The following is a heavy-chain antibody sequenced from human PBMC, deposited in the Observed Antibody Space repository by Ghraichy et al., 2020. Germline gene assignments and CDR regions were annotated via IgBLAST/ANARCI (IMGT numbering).Heavy chain of an antibody. Sequence: ASVKVSCKASGYTFTSYGISWVRQAPGQGLEWMGWISAYNGNTNYAQKLQGRVTMTTDTSTSTAYMELRSLRSDDTAVYYCARASSSYDFWSGYPHPDAFDIWGQGTMVTVSS. D-gene: IGHD3-3*01. CDR1: GYTFTSYG. J-gene: IGHJ3*02. CDR2: ISAYNGNT. CDR3: ARASSSYDFWSGYPHPDAFDI. V-gene: IGHV1-18*01.